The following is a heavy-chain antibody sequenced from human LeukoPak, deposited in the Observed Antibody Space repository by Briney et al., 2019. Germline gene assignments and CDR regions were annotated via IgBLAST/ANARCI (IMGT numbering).Heavy chain of an antibody. J-gene: IGHJ4*02. CDR1: GYTFTSYF. CDR2: INPNSGGT. D-gene: IGHD4-11*01. CDR3: ASGTTVTSPTGY. Sequence: ASVKVSCKASGYTFTSYFMHWVRQAPGQGLEWMGWINPNSGGTNYAQKFQGRVTMTRDTSISTAYMELSRLRSDDTAVYYCASGTTVTSPTGYWGQGTLVTVSS. V-gene: IGHV1-2*02.